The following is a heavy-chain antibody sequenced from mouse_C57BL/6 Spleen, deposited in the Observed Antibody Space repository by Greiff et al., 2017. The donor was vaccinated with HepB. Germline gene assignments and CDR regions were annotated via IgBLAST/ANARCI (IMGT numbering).Heavy chain of an antibody. Sequence: EVKLMESGGGLVKPGGSLKLSCAASGFTFSSYAMSWVRQTPEKRLEWVATISDGGSYTYYPDNVKGRFTISRDNAKYNLYLQMSHLKSEDTAMYYCARASITTPYFDYWGQGTTLTVSS. CDR2: ISDGGSYT. J-gene: IGHJ2*01. D-gene: IGHD1-1*01. CDR1: GFTFSSYA. CDR3: ARASITTPYFDY. V-gene: IGHV5-4*03.